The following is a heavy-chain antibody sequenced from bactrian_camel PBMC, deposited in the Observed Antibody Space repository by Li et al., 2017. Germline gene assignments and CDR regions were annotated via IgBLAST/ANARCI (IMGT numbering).Heavy chain of an antibody. Sequence: VQLVESGGGLVQPGGSLRLSCAASRFTFSSYDMSWVRQAPGKGLEWVSTINLGGVRTYYSASVKGRFTISRDTAKNTLYLQMNSLKPEDTAMYRCNALCGPWIEVNYWGQGTQVTVS. CDR1: RFTFSSYD. V-gene: IGHV3S40*01. CDR3: NALCGPWIEVNY. J-gene: IGHJ4*01. D-gene: IGHD2*01. CDR2: INLGGVRT.